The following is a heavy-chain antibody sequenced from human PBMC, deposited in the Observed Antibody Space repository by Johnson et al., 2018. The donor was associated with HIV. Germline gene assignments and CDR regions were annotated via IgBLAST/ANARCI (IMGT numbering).Heavy chain of an antibody. J-gene: IGHJ3*02. CDR1: GFTFDDYA. CDR3: ARDGYSSGWYGNDAFDI. Sequence: VQLVESGGGLVQPGRSLRLSCAASGFTFDDYAMHWVRQAPGKGLEWVSGISWHSGTIGYADSVKGRFAISRDNAKNSMYLQMNGLRAEDTALYYCARDGYSSGWYGNDAFDIWGQGTMVTVSS. D-gene: IGHD6-19*01. V-gene: IGHV3-9*01. CDR2: ISWHSGTI.